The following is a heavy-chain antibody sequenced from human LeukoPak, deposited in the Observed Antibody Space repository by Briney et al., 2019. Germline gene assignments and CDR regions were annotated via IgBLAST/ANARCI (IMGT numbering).Heavy chain of an antibody. CDR1: GGSFSGYY. J-gene: IGHJ4*02. D-gene: IGHD3-3*01. CDR2: INHSGST. V-gene: IGHV4-34*01. Sequence: SSETLSLTCAVYGGSFSGYYWSWIRQPPGKGLEWIGEINHSGSTNYNPSLKSRVTISVDPSKNQFYLKLSAVTAADTAVYYCARGPPHYDFWSGYSGYFDYWGQGTLVTVSS. CDR3: ARGPPHYDFWSGYSGYFDY.